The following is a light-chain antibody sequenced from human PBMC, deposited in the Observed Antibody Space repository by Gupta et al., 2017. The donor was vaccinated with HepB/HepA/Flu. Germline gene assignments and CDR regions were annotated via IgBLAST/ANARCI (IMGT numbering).Light chain of an antibody. CDR3: AAWHDSVDAPV. CDR2: HND. CDR1: TSNIGVNT. Sequence: QSVLTQPPSASGTPGQRVTISCSGSTSNIGVNTVTWYQHLPGTAPKLRIYHNDQRPSGVPDRFAASKSGTSASLAISGLQSGDEANYYCAAWHDSVDAPVFGGGTKLTV. V-gene: IGLV1-44*01. J-gene: IGLJ2*01.